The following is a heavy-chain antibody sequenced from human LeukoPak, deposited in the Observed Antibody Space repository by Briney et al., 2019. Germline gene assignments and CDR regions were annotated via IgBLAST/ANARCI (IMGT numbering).Heavy chain of an antibody. CDR1: GYTCSTYY. J-gene: IGHJ4*02. D-gene: IGHD1-1*01. CDR2: INPSGGST. CDR3: ARDGIFDY. Sequence: GASVKVSCKASGYTCSTYYIHWVRQAPGQGLEWMGIINPSGGSTTYAQKFQGRVTMTRDTSTRTVYMELSGLKSEDTAVYYCARDGIFDYWGQGTLVTVSS. V-gene: IGHV1-46*01.